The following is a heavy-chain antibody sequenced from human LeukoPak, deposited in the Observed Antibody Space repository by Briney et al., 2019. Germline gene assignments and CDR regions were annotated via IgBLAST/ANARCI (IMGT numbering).Heavy chain of an antibody. Sequence: GGSLRLSCAASVFTFSSYEMCWVRQAPEKGLEWVAYITTSGTNEYYADCVKGRFTISRDNVKNSPYLQMNSLRAEDTAIYYCAREGVGHYYYYYYMDVWGKGTTVTISS. J-gene: IGHJ6*03. CDR1: VFTFSSYE. CDR3: AREGVGHYYYYYYMDV. CDR2: ITTSGTNE. V-gene: IGHV3-48*03. D-gene: IGHD2-8*01.